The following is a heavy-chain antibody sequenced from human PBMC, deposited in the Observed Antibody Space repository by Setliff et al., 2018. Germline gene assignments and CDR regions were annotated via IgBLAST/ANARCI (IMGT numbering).Heavy chain of an antibody. J-gene: IGHJ4*02. CDR2: ISAYTGNT. V-gene: IGHV1-18*01. Sequence: ASVKVSCKASSYTFSHSGITWVRQAPGQGLEWMGWISAYTGNTNYAQKLQGRVTMTTDASASTAYMELRGLTSDDTAVYYCSRLVRYCSRTTCQTASGAEVWGQGTLVTVSS. CDR1: SYTFSHSG. D-gene: IGHD2-2*01. CDR3: SRLVRYCSRTTCQTASGAEV.